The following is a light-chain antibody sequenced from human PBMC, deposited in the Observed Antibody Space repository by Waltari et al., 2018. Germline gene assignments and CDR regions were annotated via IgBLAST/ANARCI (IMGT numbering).Light chain of an antibody. Sequence: DVVMTQSPLSLPVTLGQPASISCRAIHSRVYGDGNTCLNWFHQRPGQSPRRLSYKVSNRDSGVPDRFGGSGSGTDFTLKISRVEAEDVGIYYCMQGTHWRWTFGQGTRLEIK. CDR2: KVS. V-gene: IGKV2-30*01. J-gene: IGKJ5*01. CDR1: HSRVYGDGNTC. CDR3: MQGTHWRWT.